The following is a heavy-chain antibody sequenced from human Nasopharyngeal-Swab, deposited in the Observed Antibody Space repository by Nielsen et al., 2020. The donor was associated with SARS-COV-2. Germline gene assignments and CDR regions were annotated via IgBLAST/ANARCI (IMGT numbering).Heavy chain of an antibody. J-gene: IGHJ6*02. V-gene: IGHV1-46*01. D-gene: IGHD1-7*01. CDR3: ARVLPFRITGTSGMDV. CDR2: INPTDGST. Sequence: VRQAPGQGIEWMGIINPTDGSTSYAQKFEGRVTMTRVTSTSTVYMELNSLRSEDTAVYYCARVLPFRITGTSGMDVWGQGTTVTVSS.